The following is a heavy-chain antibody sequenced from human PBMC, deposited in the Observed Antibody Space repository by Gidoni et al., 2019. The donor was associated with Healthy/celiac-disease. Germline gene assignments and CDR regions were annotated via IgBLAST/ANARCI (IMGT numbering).Heavy chain of an antibody. D-gene: IGHD6-6*01. CDR1: GYTFTGYY. Sequence: QVQLVQSGAEVKKPGASVKVSCKASGYTFTGYYMHWVRQAPGQGLEWMGWINPNGGGTNYAQKFQGRVTMTRDTSISTAYMELSRLRSDDTAVYYCARDRIPSSSYYYYYGMDVWGQGTTVTVSS. V-gene: IGHV1-2*02. CDR2: INPNGGGT. CDR3: ARDRIPSSSYYYYYGMDV. J-gene: IGHJ6*02.